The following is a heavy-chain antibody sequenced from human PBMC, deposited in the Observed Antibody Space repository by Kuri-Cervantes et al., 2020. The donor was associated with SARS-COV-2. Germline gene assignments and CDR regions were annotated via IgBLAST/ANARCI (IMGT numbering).Heavy chain of an antibody. D-gene: IGHD2-21*01. CDR1: GFTFSSYG. Sequence: LSLTCAASGFTFSSYGMHWVRQAPGKGLEWVAVISYDGSNKYYADSVKGRFTISRDNSQNTLYLHMKSLRSEDTAMYYCAKDRVGVQDFWGQGTLVTFSS. CDR3: AKDRVGVQDF. J-gene: IGHJ4*02. CDR2: ISYDGSNK. V-gene: IGHV3-30*18.